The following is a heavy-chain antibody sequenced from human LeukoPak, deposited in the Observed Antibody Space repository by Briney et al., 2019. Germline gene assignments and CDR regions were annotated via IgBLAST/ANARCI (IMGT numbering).Heavy chain of an antibody. J-gene: IGHJ4*02. CDR2: IIPILGMA. Sequence: SVTVSCKASGGTLSSYGISWVRQAPAHGLEWMGGIIPILGMANYAQKFQGRVTITADESTSTAYMELSSLRAEDTAVYYCARGPDSSGYNSEYSFEYWGEGTLVTVSS. D-gene: IGHD3-22*01. CDR3: ARGPDSSGYNSEYSFEY. CDR1: GGTLSSYG. V-gene: IGHV1-69*10.